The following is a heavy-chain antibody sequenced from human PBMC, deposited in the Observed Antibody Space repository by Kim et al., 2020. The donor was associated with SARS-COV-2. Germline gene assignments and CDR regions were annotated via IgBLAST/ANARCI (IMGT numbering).Heavy chain of an antibody. CDR3: AKDPGHSNSWDNYYFFGLDI. CDR1: GLTFSNYA. D-gene: IGHD3-22*01. V-gene: IGHV3-23*01. J-gene: IGHJ6*02. CDR2: LSGSGGRT. Sequence: GGSLRLSCTDSGLTFSNYALNWVRQAPGKGLEWVSALSGSGGRTYYADSVKGRFTISRDNSENTLYLQMNSLRAEDTAVYYCAKDPGHSNSWDNYYFFGLDIWGQGTTVTVSS.